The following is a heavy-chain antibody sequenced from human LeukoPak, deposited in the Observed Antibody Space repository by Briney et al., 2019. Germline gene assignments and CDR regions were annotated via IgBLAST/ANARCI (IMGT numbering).Heavy chain of an antibody. CDR1: GFTFSSYA. V-gene: IGHV3-23*01. J-gene: IGHJ3*02. D-gene: IGHD2-2*01. CDR2: ISGSGGST. CDR3: AKGRSRYCSSTSCLSAFDI. Sequence: GGSLRLSCAASGFTFSSYAMSWVRQAPGKGLEWVSAISGSGGSTYYADSVKGRFTISRDNSKNTLYLQMNSLRAEDTAVYYCAKGRSRYCSSTSCLSAFDIWGQGTMVTVSS.